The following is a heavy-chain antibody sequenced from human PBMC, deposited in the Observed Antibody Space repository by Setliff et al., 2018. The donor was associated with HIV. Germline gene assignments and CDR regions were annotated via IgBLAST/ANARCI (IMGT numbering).Heavy chain of an antibody. V-gene: IGHV1-2*06. Sequence: ASVKVSCKTSGYTFTAFYIHWVRQAPGQGLEWMGRIHPNSGGTASPQKFQGRVAMTRDTSISTAYMELRSLRPDDTAVYYCVRKPHPTVVVPRDSHYYSMNIWGKGTTVTVSS. CDR1: GYTFTAFY. D-gene: IGHD2-21*01. J-gene: IGHJ6*03. CDR3: VRKPHPTVVVPRDSHYYSMNI. CDR2: IHPNSGGT.